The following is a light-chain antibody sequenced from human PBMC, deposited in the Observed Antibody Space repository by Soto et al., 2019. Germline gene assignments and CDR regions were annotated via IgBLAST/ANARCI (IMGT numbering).Light chain of an antibody. CDR2: AAS. J-gene: IGKJ2*01. CDR3: QQCYSTPT. CDR1: QSISSY. Sequence: DIQMTQSPSSLSASVGDRVTITCRASQSISSYLSWYQQKPGKAPKLLIYAASSLQSGVPSRFSGSGSGKDFTLTISSLQPEDFATYYCQQCYSTPTFGQGTKLEIK. V-gene: IGKV1-39*01.